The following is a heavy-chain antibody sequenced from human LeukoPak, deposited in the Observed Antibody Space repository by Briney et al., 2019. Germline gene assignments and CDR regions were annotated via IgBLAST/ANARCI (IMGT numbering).Heavy chain of an antibody. V-gene: IGHV4-34*01. D-gene: IGHD3-10*01. CDR3: ARGDGPMVRGVNEFDY. Sequence: PSETLSLTCAVYGGPFSGYYWSWIRQPPGKGLEWIGEINHSGSTNYNPSLKSRVTISVDTSKNQFSLKLSSVTAADTAVYYCARGDGPMVRGVNEFDYWGQGTLVTVSS. CDR2: INHSGST. CDR1: GGPFSGYY. J-gene: IGHJ4*02.